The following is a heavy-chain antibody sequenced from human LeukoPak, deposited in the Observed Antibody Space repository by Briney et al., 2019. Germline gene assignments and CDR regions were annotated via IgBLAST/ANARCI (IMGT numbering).Heavy chain of an antibody. Sequence: SETLSLTCAVSGYSISSGYYWGWIRQPPEKGLEWIGSIYHSGSTYYNPSLKSRVTVSVDTSKNQFSLKLSSVTAADTAVYYCARGGSSSWYSGSSYYFDYWGQGTLVTVSS. V-gene: IGHV4-38-2*01. CDR3: ARGGSSSWYSGSSYYFDY. J-gene: IGHJ4*02. CDR2: IYHSGST. D-gene: IGHD6-13*01. CDR1: GYSISSGYY.